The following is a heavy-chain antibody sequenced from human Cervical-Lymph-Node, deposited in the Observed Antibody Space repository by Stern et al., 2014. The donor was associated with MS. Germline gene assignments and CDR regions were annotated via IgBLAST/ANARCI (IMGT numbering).Heavy chain of an antibody. CDR1: GFSLSHSG. Sequence: QVQLVQSGGGVVQPGRSLTLSCAASGFSLSHSGMHWGRQAPGKGLEWVAVMSFVGGNKKYGDSVKGRFSISRDMANNTLFLQMNSLRPEDTAVYYCMGVGDAMHVWGQGTTVIVSS. CDR2: MSFVGGNK. CDR3: MGVGDAMHV. J-gene: IGHJ6*02. V-gene: IGHV3-30*03.